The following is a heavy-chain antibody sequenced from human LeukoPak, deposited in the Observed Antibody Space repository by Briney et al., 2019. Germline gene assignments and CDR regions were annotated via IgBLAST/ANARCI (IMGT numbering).Heavy chain of an antibody. CDR3: ARDWELGH. J-gene: IGHJ4*02. Sequence: SETLSLTCTVSGGSIGNFFWSWIRQSPGEGLEWIGFIYENGRTSYNPSLKSRVTISVDMSKYQFSLRSTSMTAADTAVYYCARDWELGHWGRGILVTVTS. D-gene: IGHD1-26*01. CDR1: GGSIGNFF. CDR2: IYENGRT. V-gene: IGHV4-59*01.